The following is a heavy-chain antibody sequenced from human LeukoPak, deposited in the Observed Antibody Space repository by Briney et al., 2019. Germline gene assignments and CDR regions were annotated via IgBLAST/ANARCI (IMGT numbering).Heavy chain of an antibody. CDR1: GFTFSDYY. J-gene: IGHJ6*04. CDR3: AELGITMIGGV. V-gene: IGHV3-23*01. Sequence: GGSLRLSCAASGFTFSDYYMSWIRQAPGKGLEWVSAISGSGGSTYYADSVKGRFTISRDNSKNTLYLQMNSLRAEDTAVYYCAELGITMIGGVWGKGTTVTISS. D-gene: IGHD3-10*02. CDR2: ISGSGGST.